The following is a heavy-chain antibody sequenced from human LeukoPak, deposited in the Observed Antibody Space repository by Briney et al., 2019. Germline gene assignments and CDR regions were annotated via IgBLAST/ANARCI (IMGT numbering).Heavy chain of an antibody. D-gene: IGHD6-13*01. Sequence: GGSLRLSCAASGFTFSSYAMTWVRQAPGKGLEWVSAISGSGGSTYYADSVKGRFTISRDNSKNTLYLQMNSLRAEDTAIYYCAKDYSTSWWFYYWGQGTLVTVSS. CDR3: AKDYSTSWWFYY. CDR2: ISGSGGST. CDR1: GFTFSSYA. V-gene: IGHV3-23*01. J-gene: IGHJ4*02.